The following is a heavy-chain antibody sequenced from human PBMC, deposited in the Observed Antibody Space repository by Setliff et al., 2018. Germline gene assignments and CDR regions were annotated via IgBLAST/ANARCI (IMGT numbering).Heavy chain of an antibody. J-gene: IGHJ6*03. D-gene: IGHD3-22*01. Sequence: ASVKVSCKASGYSFTSYAMNWVRQAPAQGLEWMGWINTNTGNPTYAQGFTGRFVFSLDTSVSTAYLQISSLKAEDTAVYYCAKSPPGYYDSSGWHQRNYYMDVWGKGNPGHRLL. CDR1: GYSFTSYA. CDR3: AKSPPGYYDSSGWHQRNYYMDV. V-gene: IGHV7-4-1*02. CDR2: INTNTGNP.